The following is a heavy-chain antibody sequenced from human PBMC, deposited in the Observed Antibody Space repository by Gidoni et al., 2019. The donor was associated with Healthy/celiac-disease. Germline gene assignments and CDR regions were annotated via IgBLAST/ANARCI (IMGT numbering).Heavy chain of an antibody. CDR1: GFTFSSYS. V-gene: IGHV3-21*01. CDR2: ISSSSSYI. CDR3: ARGWSLEYYFDY. J-gene: IGHJ4*02. D-gene: IGHD3-10*01. Sequence: EVQLVESGGGLVKPGGSLRLSCAASGFTFSSYSMNWVRQAPGKGLEWVSAISSSSSYIYYADSVKGRFTISRDNAKNSLYLQMNSLRAEDTAVYYCARGWSLEYYFDYWGQGTLVTVSS.